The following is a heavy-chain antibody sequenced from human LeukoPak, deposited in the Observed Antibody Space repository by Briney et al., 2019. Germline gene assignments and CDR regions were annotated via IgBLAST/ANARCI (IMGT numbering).Heavy chain of an antibody. Sequence: GGSLRLSCAASGFTFSSYWMSWVRQGPGKGLEWVANTDQVESEKYYVDSVKGRFAISRDNAKNSLYLQMNSLRVEDTAVYYCVRDGVRGSYDHTHFDYWGPGTVVTVS. CDR2: TDQVESEK. CDR3: VRDGVRGSYDHTHFDY. D-gene: IGHD3-22*01. V-gene: IGHV3-7*01. J-gene: IGHJ4*02. CDR1: GFTFSSYW.